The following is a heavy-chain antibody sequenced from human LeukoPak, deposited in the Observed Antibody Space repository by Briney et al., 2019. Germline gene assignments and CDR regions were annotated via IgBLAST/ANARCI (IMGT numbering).Heavy chain of an antibody. CDR2: INHSGST. CDR3: AREVDSSSWYGDYYHYYMDV. V-gene: IGHV4-34*01. D-gene: IGHD6-13*01. Sequence: PSETLSLTCAVYGGSFSGYYWTWIRQPPGKGREWIGEINHSGSTSYNPSLKSRVTISVDTSKNQFSLKLRSVTAADTAVYYCAREVDSSSWYGDYYHYYMDVWGKGTTVTVSS. CDR1: GGSFSGYY. J-gene: IGHJ6*03.